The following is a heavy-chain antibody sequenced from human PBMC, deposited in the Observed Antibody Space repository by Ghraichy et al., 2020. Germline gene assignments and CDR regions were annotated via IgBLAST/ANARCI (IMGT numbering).Heavy chain of an antibody. CDR1: GDPMRDYY. Sequence: SETLSLTCTVSGDPMRDYYWSWIRQPAGKRLEWIGRIYTSGSTNYNPSLKNRVTMSIDTSQNQFSLRLSSVTAADTAVYYCARDSGGNTPTTFDYWGQGTLVTV. CDR3: ARDSGGNTPTTFDY. CDR2: IYTSGST. J-gene: IGHJ4*02. V-gene: IGHV4-4*07. D-gene: IGHD1-26*01.